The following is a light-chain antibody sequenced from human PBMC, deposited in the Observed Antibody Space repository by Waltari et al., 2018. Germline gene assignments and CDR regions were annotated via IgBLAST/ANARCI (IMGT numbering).Light chain of an antibody. J-gene: IGLJ2*01. CDR1: SRAVGGYNY. Sequence: QSALTQPASVSGSPGQSITISCPGTSRAVGGYNYVSWYQQHPGKAPKLMIYDVSRRPSGVSNRFSGSKSGNTASLTISGLQAEDEADYYCCSYAGSSTLVFGGGTKLTVL. V-gene: IGLV2-23*02. CDR3: CSYAGSSTLV. CDR2: DVS.